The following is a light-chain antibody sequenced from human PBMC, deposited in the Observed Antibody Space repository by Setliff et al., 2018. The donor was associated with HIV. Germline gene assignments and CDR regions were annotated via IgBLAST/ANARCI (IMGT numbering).Light chain of an antibody. Sequence: RSVSGSPGQSVTISCTGTSSDVGGYNYVSWYQQHPGKAPKLMIYDVSERPSGVPDRFSGSKSANTASLTISGLQAEDEADYYCCSYAGSYTFYVFGTGTKVTVL. J-gene: IGLJ1*01. CDR2: DVS. CDR3: CSYAGSYTFYV. V-gene: IGLV2-11*01. CDR1: SSDVGGYNY.